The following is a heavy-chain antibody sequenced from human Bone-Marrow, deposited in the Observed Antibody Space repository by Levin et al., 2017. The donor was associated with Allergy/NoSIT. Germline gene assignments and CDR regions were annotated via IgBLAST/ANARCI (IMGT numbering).Heavy chain of an antibody. CDR3: AKDTYTCNGGSCYFFDY. D-gene: IGHD2-15*01. CDR1: GFTFRNYA. J-gene: IGHJ4*02. V-gene: IGHV3-30*18. CDR2: ISLDGNTQ. Sequence: PGGSLRLSCAVSGFTFRNYAMHWVRQAPGRGLEWVAFISLDGNTQYYADSVKGRFTVSRDNSNNTLHLQMNSLRVEDTAIYYCAKDTYTCNGGSCYFFDYWGQGALVTVSS.